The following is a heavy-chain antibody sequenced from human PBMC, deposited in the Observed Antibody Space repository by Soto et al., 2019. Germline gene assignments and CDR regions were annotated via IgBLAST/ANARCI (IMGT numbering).Heavy chain of an antibody. V-gene: IGHV3-21*01. CDR1: GFTSTRYS. CDR2: ISSTTNYI. Sequence: PGGSLRLSCAASGFTSTRYSMNWVRQAPGKGLGWVSSISSTTNYIYYADSMKGRFTVSRDNAKNSVYLEMNSLSAEDTAVYYCARESEDLTSNFDYWGQGTLVTVSS. J-gene: IGHJ4*02. CDR3: ARESEDLTSNFDY.